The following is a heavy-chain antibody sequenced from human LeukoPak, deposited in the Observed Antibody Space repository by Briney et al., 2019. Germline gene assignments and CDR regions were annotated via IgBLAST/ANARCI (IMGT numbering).Heavy chain of an antibody. CDR1: GFTFSSYG. V-gene: IGHV3-30*03. CDR3: AREASSGLGAFDI. J-gene: IGHJ3*02. Sequence: GGSLRLSCAASGFTFSSYGMXWVRXAPGXGLEWVAVISYDGSNKYYADSVKGRFAISRDKSKNTLHLQMNSLRADDAAVYFCAREASSGLGAFDIWGQGTMVTVSS. CDR2: ISYDGSNK. D-gene: IGHD3-22*01.